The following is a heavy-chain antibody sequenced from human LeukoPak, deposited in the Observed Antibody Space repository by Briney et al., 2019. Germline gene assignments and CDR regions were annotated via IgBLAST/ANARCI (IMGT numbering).Heavy chain of an antibody. V-gene: IGHV4-61*02. CDR2: MYTSGST. CDR1: CGSISSGSYY. CDR3: ARDLLHRGYAFDI. D-gene: IGHD5-12*01. J-gene: IGHJ3*02. Sequence: SQTLSLTCTVSCGSISSGSYYGSWIRQPAGKGLEWIGRMYTSGSTYYNPSLKSRVTISVDTSKYQFSLNLTSVPAADTAIYYCARDLLHRGYAFDIWGQGTMVTVSS.